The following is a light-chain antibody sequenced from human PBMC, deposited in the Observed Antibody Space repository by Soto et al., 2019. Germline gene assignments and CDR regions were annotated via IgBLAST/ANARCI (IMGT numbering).Light chain of an antibody. CDR3: SSYTSSSTPYV. CDR2: EVS. Sequence: QSVLTQPACVSGSPGQSITISCPGTSSDVGGYNYVSWYQQHPGKAPKLMIYEVSNRPSGVSNRFSGSKSGNTASLTISGLQAEDEADYYCSSYTSSSTPYVFGTGTKLTV. J-gene: IGLJ1*01. V-gene: IGLV2-14*01. CDR1: SSDVGGYNY.